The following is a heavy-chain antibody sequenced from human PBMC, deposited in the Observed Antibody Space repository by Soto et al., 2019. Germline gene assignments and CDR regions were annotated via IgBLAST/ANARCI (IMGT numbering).Heavy chain of an antibody. CDR2: ISSSSSTI. CDR1: GFTFSSYS. V-gene: IGHV3-48*02. D-gene: IGHD2-21*02. CDR3: ARGVRHIVVVTAIRYYYYGMDV. Sequence: GGSLRLSCAASGFTFSSYSMNWVRQAPGKGLEWVSYISSSSSTIYYADSLKGRFTISRDNAKNSLYLQMNSLRDEDTAVYYCARGVRHIVVVTAIRYYYYGMDVWGQGTTVTVSS. J-gene: IGHJ6*02.